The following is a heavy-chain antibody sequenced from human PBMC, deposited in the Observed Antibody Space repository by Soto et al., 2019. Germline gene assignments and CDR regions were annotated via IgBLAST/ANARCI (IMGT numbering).Heavy chain of an antibody. D-gene: IGHD5-12*01. CDR1: GGSISSYY. CDR3: ARHTAVGGYDYYYYYYMDV. CDR2: IYYSGST. V-gene: IGHV4-59*08. J-gene: IGHJ6*03. Sequence: SETLSLTCTVSGGSISSYYWSWIRQPPGKGLEWIGYIYYSGSTNYKPSLKSRVTISVDTSKNQFSLKLSSVTAADTAVYYCARHTAVGGYDYYYYYYMDVWGKGTTVTVSS.